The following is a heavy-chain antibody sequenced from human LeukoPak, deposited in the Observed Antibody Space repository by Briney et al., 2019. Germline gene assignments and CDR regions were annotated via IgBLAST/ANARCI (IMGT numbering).Heavy chain of an antibody. V-gene: IGHV4-61*01. CDR1: GGSVSSGRYY. J-gene: IGHJ4*02. Sequence: SETLSLTCAVSGGSVSSGRYYWTWIRQPPGKGLEWIGYIYYSGSTNYNPSLKSRVTISVDTSKNQFSLKLSSVTAADTAVYYCARVDYDILTGYHPDYWGQGTLVTVSS. CDR3: ARVDYDILTGYHPDY. CDR2: IYYSGST. D-gene: IGHD3-9*01.